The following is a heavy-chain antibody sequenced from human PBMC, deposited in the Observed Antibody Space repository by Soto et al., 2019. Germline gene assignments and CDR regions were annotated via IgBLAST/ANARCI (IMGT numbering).Heavy chain of an antibody. CDR1: RLTMSTYA. Sequence: GGSLRLSCAGNRLTMSTYAMSCVRQAPGKGLEWVSTIAGVDIFYADSVQGRFTISIDNFKNLLFLQMNSLTADDTATYYCAKDHFKSHGIYDGFDVWGQGTTVTVSS. CDR2: IAGVDI. CDR3: AKDHFKSHGIYDGFDV. J-gene: IGHJ3*01. D-gene: IGHD1-20*01. V-gene: IGHV3-23*01.